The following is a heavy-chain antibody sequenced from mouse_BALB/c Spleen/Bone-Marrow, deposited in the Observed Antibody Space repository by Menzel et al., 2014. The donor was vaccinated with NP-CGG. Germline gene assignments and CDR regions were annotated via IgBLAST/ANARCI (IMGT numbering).Heavy chain of an antibody. CDR3: ARNGNHGAWFAY. V-gene: IGHV14-3*02. J-gene: IGHJ3*01. CDR1: GFNIKDTY. Sequence: EVQLQQSGAELVKPGASVKLSCTASGFNIKDTYMHWVKQRPEQGLEWIGRTDPANGNTKYDPKFQGKATITADTSSNTAYLQLSSLTSEDTAVYYCARNGNHGAWFAYWGQGTLVTVTA. CDR2: TDPANGNT. D-gene: IGHD2-1*01.